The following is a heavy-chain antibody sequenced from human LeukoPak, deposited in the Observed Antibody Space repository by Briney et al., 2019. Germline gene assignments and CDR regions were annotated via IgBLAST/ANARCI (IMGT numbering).Heavy chain of an antibody. CDR1: GGTFSSYA. V-gene: IGHV1-69*13. J-gene: IGHJ4*02. CDR2: IIPIFGTA. D-gene: IGHD1-26*01. Sequence: GASVKVSCKASGGTFSSYAISWVRQAPGQGLEWMGGIIPIFGTANYAQKFQGRVTITADESTSTAYMELSSLRSDDTAVYYCARGRDRGASTPFDYWGQGTLVTVSS. CDR3: ARGRDRGASTPFDY.